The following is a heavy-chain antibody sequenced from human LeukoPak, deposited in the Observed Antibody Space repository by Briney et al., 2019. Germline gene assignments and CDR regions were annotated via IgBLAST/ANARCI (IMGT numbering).Heavy chain of an antibody. J-gene: IGHJ3*01. CDR2: IRWNSGSI. V-gene: IGHV3-9*01. CDR3: AAMGSRWSYIWAGNAFDL. CDR1: GFTFDDYA. Sequence: SLRLPCAASGFTFDDYAMHWVRQAPGKGLEWVSGIRWNSGSIGYAVSLKGRLTISRDNAKNSLYLQMNSLRAEDTPLYYCAAMGSRWSYIWAGNAFDLWRQGTMVTVPS. D-gene: IGHD6-13*01.